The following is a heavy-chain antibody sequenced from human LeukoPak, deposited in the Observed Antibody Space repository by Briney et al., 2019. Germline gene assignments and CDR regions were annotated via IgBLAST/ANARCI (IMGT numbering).Heavy chain of an antibody. CDR3: ARAIRYSSSWYGGYFQH. J-gene: IGHJ1*01. D-gene: IGHD6-13*01. CDR1: GYSISSGYY. CDR2: IYHSGST. Sequence: SETLSLTCTVSGYSISSGYYWGWIRQPPGKGLEWIGSIYHSGSTYYNPSLKSRVTISVDTSKNQFSLKLSSVTAADTAVYYCARAIRYSSSWYGGYFQHWGQGTLVTVSS. V-gene: IGHV4-38-2*02.